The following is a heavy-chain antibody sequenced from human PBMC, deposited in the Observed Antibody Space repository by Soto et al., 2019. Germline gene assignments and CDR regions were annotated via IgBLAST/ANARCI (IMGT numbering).Heavy chain of an antibody. V-gene: IGHV1-2*04. CDR1: GYTFTGYY. Sequence: ASVKVSCKASGYTFTGYYMHWVRQAPGQGLEWMGWINPNSGGTNYAQKFQGWVTMTRDTSISTAYMELSRLRSEDTAVYYCAIFRGGGTAPGFLAYWGQGSLVTVSS. CDR3: AIFRGGGTAPGFLAY. D-gene: IGHD2-15*01. CDR2: INPNSGGT. J-gene: IGHJ4*02.